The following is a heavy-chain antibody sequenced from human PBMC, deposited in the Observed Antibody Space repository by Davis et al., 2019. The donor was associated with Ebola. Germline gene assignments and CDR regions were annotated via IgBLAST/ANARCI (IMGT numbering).Heavy chain of an antibody. CDR3: ARPDGAGSDY. CDR2: IFYSGST. D-gene: IGHD3-10*01. J-gene: IGHJ4*02. Sequence: MPSETLSLTCTVSGGSLSSSPYYWGWVRQPPGKGLEWIGSIFYSGSTYYNPSLKSRVTITVDTSQNQFSLKLSSVTAADTAVYYCARPDGAGSDYWGQGTLVTVSS. V-gene: IGHV4-39*01. CDR1: GGSLSSSPYY.